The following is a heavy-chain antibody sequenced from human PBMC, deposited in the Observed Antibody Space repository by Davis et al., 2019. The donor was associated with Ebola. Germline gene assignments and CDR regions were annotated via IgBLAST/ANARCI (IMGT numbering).Heavy chain of an antibody. V-gene: IGHV1-2*02. D-gene: IGHD6-19*01. CDR3: ARMDSGWPNDY. Sequence: ASVKVSCKTSGYIFTDFYVQWVRQAPGQGLEWMGWVNPSNGDAIYAQKFQGRVTMTSDTSITTGYMELAGLTSGDTAMYYCARMDSGWPNDYWGQGTLVTVSS. CDR1: GYIFTDFY. CDR2: VNPSNGDA. J-gene: IGHJ4*02.